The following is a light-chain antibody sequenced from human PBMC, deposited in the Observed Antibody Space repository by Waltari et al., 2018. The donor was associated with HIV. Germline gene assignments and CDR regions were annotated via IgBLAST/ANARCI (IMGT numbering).Light chain of an antibody. J-gene: IGLJ2*01. CDR2: EGT. Sequence: QSALTQPASVSGSPGQSIVLPCTGSSSDIGYYVYVYWYQQYPGQAPKALIYEGTSRPAGTSSRFSGSKSATTAFLAISKLQTDDEADYFCSSYTRRGTVVFGGGTRLTVL. CDR3: SSYTRRGTVV. CDR1: SSDIGYYVY. V-gene: IGLV2-14*01.